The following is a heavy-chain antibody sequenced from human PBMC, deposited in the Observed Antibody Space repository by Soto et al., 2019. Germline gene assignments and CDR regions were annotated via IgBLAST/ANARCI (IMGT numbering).Heavy chain of an antibody. D-gene: IGHD5-12*01. CDR1: GDTFSSYG. CDR2: IIPILRTA. V-gene: IGHV1-69*11. J-gene: IGHJ4*02. Sequence: QVQVEQSGAEVKKPGSSVKVSCKASGDTFSSYGFTWVRQAPGQGLEWMGGIIPILRTANYAQKFQGRVTITADESTSTAYMELSSLRSGAAAVYYCARALVATNAFDYWGEGILVTVSS. CDR3: ARALVATNAFDY.